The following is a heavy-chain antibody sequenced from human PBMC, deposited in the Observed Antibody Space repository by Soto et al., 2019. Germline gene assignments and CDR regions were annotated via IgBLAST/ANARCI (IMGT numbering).Heavy chain of an antibody. CDR1: GFTFSSYW. CDR3: ARNGPWIQLWFFDY. D-gene: IGHD5-18*01. V-gene: IGHV3-7*03. J-gene: IGHJ4*02. Sequence: EVQLVESGGGLVQPGGSLRLSCAASGFTFSSYWMSWVRQAPGKGLEWVANIKQDGSEKYYVDSVKGRFTISRDNAKNSLYLQMNSLRAEDTAVYYCARNGPWIQLWFFDYWGQGTLVTVSS. CDR2: IKQDGSEK.